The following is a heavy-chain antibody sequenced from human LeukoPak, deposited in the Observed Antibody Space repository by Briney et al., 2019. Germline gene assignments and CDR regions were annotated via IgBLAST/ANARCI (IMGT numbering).Heavy chain of an antibody. J-gene: IGHJ4*02. CDR3: ARDKQPGDY. CDR1: GDSLSPYY. CDR2: IYYSGDT. D-gene: IGHD1-1*01. Sequence: HSETLSLTCTLSGDSLSPYYWGWIRQPPGKGLEWIGYIYYSGDTTYNPSLKSRVTMSVDTSKNQFSLKLSSVTAADTAVYYCARDKQPGDYWGQGALVTVSS. V-gene: IGHV4-59*01.